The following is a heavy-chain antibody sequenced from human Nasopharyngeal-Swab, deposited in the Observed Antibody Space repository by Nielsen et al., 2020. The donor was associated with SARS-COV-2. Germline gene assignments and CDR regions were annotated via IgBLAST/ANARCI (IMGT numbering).Heavy chain of an antibody. Sequence: SETLSLTCTVSGGSISSSSYYWGWTRQPPGMRLEWIGSIYYSGSTYYNPSLKSRVTISVDTSQNQFSLKLSSVTAADTAVYYCARHRRGGIVATPWYFDLWGRGTLVTVSS. CDR3: ARHRRGGIVATPWYFDL. CDR2: IYYSGST. V-gene: IGHV4-39*01. J-gene: IGHJ2*01. D-gene: IGHD5-12*01. CDR1: GGSISSSSYY.